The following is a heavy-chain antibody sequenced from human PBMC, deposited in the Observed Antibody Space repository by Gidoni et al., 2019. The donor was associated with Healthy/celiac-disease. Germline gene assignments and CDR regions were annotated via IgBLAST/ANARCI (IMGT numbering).Heavy chain of an antibody. CDR3: TGSPDYYYYYGMDV. V-gene: IGHV4-31*03. D-gene: IGHD1-1*01. CDR2: IYYSGST. Sequence: QVQLQESGPGLVKPSQTLSLTCTVSGGSISSGGYYWSWIRQHPGKGLEWIGYIYYSGSTYYNPSLKSRVTISVDTSKNQFSLKLSSVTAADTAVYYCTGSPDYYYYYGMDVWGQGTTVTVSS. CDR1: GGSISSGGYY. J-gene: IGHJ6*02.